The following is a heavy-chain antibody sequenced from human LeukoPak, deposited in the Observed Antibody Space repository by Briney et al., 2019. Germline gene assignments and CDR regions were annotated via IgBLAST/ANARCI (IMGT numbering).Heavy chain of an antibody. D-gene: IGHD2-15*01. CDR3: ARGGVVAATQFDY. Sequence: SETLSLTCTVSGGSTSSYYWSWIRQPAGKGLEWIWRINTSGCTNYKPSLKRRVTMSVDTSKNQFSLKLSSVTAADTAVYYCARGGVVAATQFDYWGQGTLVTVSS. CDR2: INTSGCT. J-gene: IGHJ4*02. CDR1: GGSTSSYY. V-gene: IGHV4-4*07.